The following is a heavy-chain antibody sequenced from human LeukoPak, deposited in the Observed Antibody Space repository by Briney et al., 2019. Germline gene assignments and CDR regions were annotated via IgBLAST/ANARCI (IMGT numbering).Heavy chain of an antibody. V-gene: IGHV3-30*03. CDR3: ARDLAFGELSVSAFDI. CDR1: GFTFSSYG. Sequence: GGSLRLSCAASGFTFSSYGMHWVRQAPGKGLEWVAVISYDGSNKYYADSVKGRFTISRDNSKNTLYLQMNSLRAEDTAVYYCARDLAFGELSVSAFDIWGQGTMVTVSS. CDR2: ISYDGSNK. D-gene: IGHD3-10*01. J-gene: IGHJ3*02.